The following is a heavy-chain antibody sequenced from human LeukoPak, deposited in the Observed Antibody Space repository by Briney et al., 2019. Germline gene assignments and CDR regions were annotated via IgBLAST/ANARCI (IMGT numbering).Heavy chain of an antibody. Sequence: PGGSLRLSCAASGFTFSSYGMHWVRQAPGKGLEWVAFIRYDGSNKYYADSVKGRFTISRDNSKNTLYLQMNSLRAEDTAVYYCAKFVGYGDYALFDYWGQGTLVTVSS. CDR1: GFTFSSYG. D-gene: IGHD4-17*01. CDR3: AKFVGYGDYALFDY. J-gene: IGHJ4*02. CDR2: IRYDGSNK. V-gene: IGHV3-30*02.